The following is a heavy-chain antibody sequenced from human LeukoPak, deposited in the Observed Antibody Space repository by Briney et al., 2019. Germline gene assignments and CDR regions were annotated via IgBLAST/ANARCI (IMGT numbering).Heavy chain of an antibody. CDR1: GYTFTSYY. D-gene: IGHD2-8*01. CDR2: INPSGGST. J-gene: IGHJ6*02. V-gene: IGHV1-46*01. Sequence: ASVKVSCKASGYTFTSYYMHWVRQAPGQGLEWMGIINPSGGSTSYAQKFQGRVTMTRDTSTSTVYMELSSLRSEDTAVYYCARAGSSGPYCTIGSCYGMDVWGQGTTVTVSS. CDR3: ARAGSSGPYCTIGSCYGMDV.